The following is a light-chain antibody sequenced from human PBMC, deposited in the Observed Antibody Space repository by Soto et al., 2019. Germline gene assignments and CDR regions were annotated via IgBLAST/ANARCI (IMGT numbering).Light chain of an antibody. CDR2: DVS. Sequence: QSVLTQPASVSGSPGQSITISCTGTSSDVGGYNYVSWYQQHPGKAPKLMIYDVSNRPSGVSNRFSGSKSGNTAFLIISGLQAEDEADYYCSSYTSSSTRVFRTGTKVTDL. J-gene: IGLJ1*01. V-gene: IGLV2-14*01. CDR3: SSYTSSSTRV. CDR1: SSDVGGYNY.